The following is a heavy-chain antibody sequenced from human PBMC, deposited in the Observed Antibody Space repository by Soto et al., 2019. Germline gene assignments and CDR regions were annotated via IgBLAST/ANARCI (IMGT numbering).Heavy chain of an antibody. CDR3: ARAPGIAVAGPPGYYYYYHGMDV. V-gene: IGHV5-10-1*01. D-gene: IGHD6-19*01. Sequence: GESLKISCKGSGYSFTSYWISWVRQMPGKGLAWVGRIDPSDSYTNDSPSFQGHVTISADKSISTAYLQWSSLKASDTAMYYCARAPGIAVAGPPGYYYYYHGMDVWGQGTTVTVSS. J-gene: IGHJ6*02. CDR1: GYSFTSYW. CDR2: IDPSDSYT.